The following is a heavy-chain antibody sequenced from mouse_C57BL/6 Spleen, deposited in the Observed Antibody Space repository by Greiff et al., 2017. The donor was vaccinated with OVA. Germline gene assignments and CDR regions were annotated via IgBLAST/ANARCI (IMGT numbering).Heavy chain of an antibody. J-gene: IGHJ2*01. CDR2: ISSGSSTI. CDR3: ARKDYSNWYYFDY. V-gene: IGHV5-17*01. CDR1: GFTFSDYG. Sequence: EVQLVESGGGLVKPGGSLKLSCAASGFTFSDYGMHWVRQAPEKGLEWVAYISSGSSTIYYADTVKGRFTISRDNAKNTLFLQMTSLRSEDTAMYYCARKDYSNWYYFDYWGQGTTLTVSS. D-gene: IGHD2-5*01.